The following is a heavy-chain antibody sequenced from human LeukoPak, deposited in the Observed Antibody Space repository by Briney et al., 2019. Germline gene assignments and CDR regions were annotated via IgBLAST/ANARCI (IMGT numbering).Heavy chain of an antibody. CDR3: HLYKDYYDSSGYRMKLPRFDY. J-gene: IGHJ4*02. V-gene: IGHV4-31*09. D-gene: IGHD3-22*01. Sequence: SETLSLTCTVSGGSISSGGYYWSWIRQHPGKGLEWIGYIYYSGSTNYNPSLKSRVTISVDTSKNQFSLKLSSVTAADTAVYYCHLYKDYYDSSGYRMKLPRFDYWGQGTLVTVSS. CDR1: GGSISSGGYY. CDR2: IYYSGST.